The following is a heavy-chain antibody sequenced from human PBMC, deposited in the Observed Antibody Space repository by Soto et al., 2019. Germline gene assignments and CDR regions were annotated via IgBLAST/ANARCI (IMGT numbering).Heavy chain of an antibody. V-gene: IGHV3-33*01. CDR3: ARDFNHYGSGSPPWFDP. D-gene: IGHD3-10*01. Sequence: GGSLRLSCAASGFTFSSYGMHWVRQAPGKGLEWVAVIWYDGSNKYYADSVKGRFTISRDNSKNTLYLQMNSLRAEDTAVYYFARDFNHYGSGSPPWFDPWGQGTLVTVSS. CDR2: IWYDGSNK. CDR1: GFTFSSYG. J-gene: IGHJ5*02.